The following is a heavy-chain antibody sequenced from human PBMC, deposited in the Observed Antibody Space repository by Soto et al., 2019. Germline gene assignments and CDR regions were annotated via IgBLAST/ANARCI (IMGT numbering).Heavy chain of an antibody. CDR2: IDYTGST. J-gene: IGHJ4*02. V-gene: IGHV4-59*01. D-gene: IGHD6-19*01. CDR3: ARNWFSVAGRYYFDY. CDR1: GGSISTYH. Sequence: QVQLQESGPGLVKHSETLSLTCTVSGGSISTYHWSWIRQPPGKGLEWIGYIDYTGSTDYNPSLKSRVSISLDTSKKQVSLKLSSVTAADTAVYYCARNWFSVAGRYYFDYWGQGTLVTVSS.